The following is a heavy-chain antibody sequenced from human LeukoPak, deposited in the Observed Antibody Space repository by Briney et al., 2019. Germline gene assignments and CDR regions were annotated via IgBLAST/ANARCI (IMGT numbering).Heavy chain of an antibody. CDR1: GFTLSDYY. J-gene: IGHJ4*02. CDR3: ARRRDFIDY. CDR2: SSSSGSTI. Sequence: GGSLRLSCAASGFTLSDYYMSWIRQAPGKGLEWVSYSSSSGSTIYYADSVKGRFAISRDNAKNSLYLQMNGLRAEDTAVYYCARRRDFIDYWGQGTLVTVSS. D-gene: IGHD3/OR15-3a*01. V-gene: IGHV3-11*01.